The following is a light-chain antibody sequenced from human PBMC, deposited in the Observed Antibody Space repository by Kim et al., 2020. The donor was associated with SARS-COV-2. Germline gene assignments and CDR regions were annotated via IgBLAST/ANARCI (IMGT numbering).Light chain of an antibody. J-gene: IGLJ3*02. V-gene: IGLV3-21*04. CDR1: NIGGKD. CDR3: QVWDSSSDHWV. Sequence: APGKTARITCGGNNIGGKDVHWDQQKPGQAPVLVIFYDSDRPSGIPERYSGSNSGNTATLTISGVEAGDEAVYYCQVWDSSSDHWVFGGGTQLTVL. CDR2: YDS.